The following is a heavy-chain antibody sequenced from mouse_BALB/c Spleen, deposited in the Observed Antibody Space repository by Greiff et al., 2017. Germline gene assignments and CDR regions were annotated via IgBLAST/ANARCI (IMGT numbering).Heavy chain of an antibody. V-gene: IGHV1-54*01. D-gene: IGHD2-3*01. Sequence: QVQLQQSGAELVRPGTSVKVSCKASGYAFTNYLIEWVKQRPGQGLEWIGVINPGSGGTNYNEKFKGKATLTADKSSSTAYMQLSSLTSDDSAVYFCARGEGLLRKGFAYWGQGTLVTVSA. J-gene: IGHJ3*01. CDR1: GYAFTNYL. CDR2: INPGSGGT. CDR3: ARGEGLLRKGFAY.